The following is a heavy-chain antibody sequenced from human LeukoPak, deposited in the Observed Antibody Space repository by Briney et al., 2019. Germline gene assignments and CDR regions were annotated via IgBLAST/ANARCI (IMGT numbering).Heavy chain of an antibody. V-gene: IGHV3-53*01. CDR1: GFTVSSNY. D-gene: IGHD1-26*01. CDR2: IYSGGST. Sequence: PGRSLRLSCAASGFTVSSNYMSWVRQAPGKGLEWVSVIYSGGSTYYADSVKGRSTISRDNSKNTLYLQMNSLRAEDTAVYYCAREHSGNSFDYWGQGTLVTVSS. CDR3: AREHSGNSFDY. J-gene: IGHJ4*02.